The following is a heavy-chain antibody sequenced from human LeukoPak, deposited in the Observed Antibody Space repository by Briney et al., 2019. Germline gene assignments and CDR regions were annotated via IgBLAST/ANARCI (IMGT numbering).Heavy chain of an antibody. D-gene: IGHD1-14*01. CDR1: GGSISSGGYS. V-gene: IGHV4-31*03. CDR3: AGELTGADY. CDR2: IYYSGST. J-gene: IGHJ4*02. Sequence: PSETLSLTCTVSGGSISSGGYSWSWIRQHPGKGLEWIGYIYYSGSTYYNPSLKSRVSISVDTSKNQFSLKLSSVTAADTAVYYCAGELTGADYWGQGTLVTVSS.